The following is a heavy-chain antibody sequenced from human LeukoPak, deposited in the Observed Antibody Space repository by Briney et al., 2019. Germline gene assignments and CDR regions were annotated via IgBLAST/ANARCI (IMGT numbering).Heavy chain of an antibody. J-gene: IGHJ5*02. CDR3: ARQEYSSPGWFDP. D-gene: IGHD6-6*01. Sequence: PSETLSLTCAVYGGSFSGYFWSWLRQPPGEGLEWIGEIDHSGTSNYNPSLKSRATISVDTSKNQFSLKVNSVTAADTAVYYCARQEYSSPGWFDPWGQGTLVTVST. CDR2: IDHSGTS. CDR1: GGSFSGYF. V-gene: IGHV4-34*01.